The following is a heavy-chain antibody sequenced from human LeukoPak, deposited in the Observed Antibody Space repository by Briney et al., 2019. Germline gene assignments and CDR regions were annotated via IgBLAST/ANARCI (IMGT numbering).Heavy chain of an antibody. V-gene: IGHV3-7*01. CDR1: GFTFNSNW. J-gene: IGHJ4*02. CDR2: IKQDGSEK. D-gene: IGHD3-22*01. CDR3: ARDTYYDRYFDA. Sequence: GGSLRLSCVASGFTFNSNWMSWVRQAPGKGLEWVANIKQDGSEKYYVDSVKGRFTISRDNAKNSVSLQMNSLRAEDTAMYYCARDTYYDRYFDAWGQGILVTVSS.